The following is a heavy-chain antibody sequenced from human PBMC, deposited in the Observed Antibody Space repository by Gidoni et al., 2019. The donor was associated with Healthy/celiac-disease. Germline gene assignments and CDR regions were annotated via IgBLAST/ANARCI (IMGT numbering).Heavy chain of an antibody. D-gene: IGHD1-26*01. J-gene: IGHJ3*02. Sequence: EVQLLESGGGLVQPGGSLRLSCAAAGFTFSSYAMSWVRQAPGKGLEWVSAIRCSGGSTYYADSVQGRFTISRDNSKNTLYLQMNSLRAEDTAVYYCAKPFAGFFGWSYYPGAFDIWGQGTMVTVSS. CDR3: AKPFAGFFGWSYYPGAFDI. CDR1: GFTFSSYA. CDR2: IRCSGGST. V-gene: IGHV3-23*01.